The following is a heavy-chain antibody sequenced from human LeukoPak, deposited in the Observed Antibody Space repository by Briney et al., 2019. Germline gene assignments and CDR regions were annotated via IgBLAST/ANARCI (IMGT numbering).Heavy chain of an antibody. J-gene: IGHJ4*02. V-gene: IGHV4-31*03. CDR3: ARKSYGGKGRGYYFDY. D-gene: IGHD4-23*01. CDR1: GGSISSGGYY. CDR2: IYYSGST. Sequence: PSQTLSLTCTVSGGSISSGGYYWSWIRQHPGKGLEWIGYIYYSGSTYYNPSLKSRVTISVDTSKNQFSLKLSSVTAADTAVYYCARKSYGGKGRGYYFDYWGQGTLVTVSS.